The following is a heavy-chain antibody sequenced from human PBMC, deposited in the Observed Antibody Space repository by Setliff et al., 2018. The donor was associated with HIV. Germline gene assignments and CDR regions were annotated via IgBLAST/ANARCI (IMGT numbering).Heavy chain of an antibody. CDR1: GFTFSKYW. D-gene: IGHD2-15*01. Sequence: GGSLRLSCAASGFTFSKYWMHWVRQVPGKGLEWISVISGSGGSTFYADSVKGRFTISRDNSKNTLYLQMNRLRVEDTAVYYCAKDGISGGAYPPYYFDYWGHGTLVTVSS. J-gene: IGHJ4*01. CDR2: ISGSGGST. V-gene: IGHV3-23*01. CDR3: AKDGISGGAYPPYYFDY.